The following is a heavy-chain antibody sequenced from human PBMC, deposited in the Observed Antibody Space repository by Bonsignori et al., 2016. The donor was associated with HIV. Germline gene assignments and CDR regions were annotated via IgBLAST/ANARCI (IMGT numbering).Heavy chain of an antibody. J-gene: IGHJ4*02. CDR3: ASGGHVDY. D-gene: IGHD3-16*01. CDR1: GFPFRGFW. V-gene: IGHV3-7*01. Sequence: EVLLVESGGGLVQPGGSLWLSCAASGFPFRGFWMTWVRQAPGRGPEWVANINEDGSEKHYVDSVKGRFTISRDNAENSLYLQMNSLRVEDTAVYYCASGGHVDYCGQGTVVTV. CDR2: INEDGSEK.